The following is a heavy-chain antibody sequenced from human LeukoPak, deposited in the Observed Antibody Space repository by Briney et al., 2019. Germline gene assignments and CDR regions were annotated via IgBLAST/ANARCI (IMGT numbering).Heavy chain of an antibody. CDR2: INPSGSST. CDR1: GGTFSSYA. D-gene: IGHD1-26*01. Sequence: ASVKVSCKASGGTFSSYAVTWVRQAPGQGLEWLGLINPSGSSTLYAQKFQGRVTMTRDMSTTTDYMELSSLRSEDTAVYYCARDNSVGDVAWWFDPWGQGTLVTVSS. J-gene: IGHJ5*02. V-gene: IGHV1-46*01. CDR3: ARDNSVGDVAWWFDP.